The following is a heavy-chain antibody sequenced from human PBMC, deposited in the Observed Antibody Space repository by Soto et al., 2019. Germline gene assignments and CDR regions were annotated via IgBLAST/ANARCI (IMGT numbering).Heavy chain of an antibody. CDR1: GCTFTSYA. CDR3: ARKGGGSGYCFDY. J-gene: IGHJ4*02. D-gene: IGHD3-22*01. Sequence: ASVKVSCKASGCTFTSYAMHWVRQAPGQRLEWMGWINAGNGNTKYSQKFQGRVTITRDTSASTAYMELSSLRSEDTAVYYCARKGGGSGYCFDYWGQGTLVTVSS. V-gene: IGHV1-3*01. CDR2: INAGNGNT.